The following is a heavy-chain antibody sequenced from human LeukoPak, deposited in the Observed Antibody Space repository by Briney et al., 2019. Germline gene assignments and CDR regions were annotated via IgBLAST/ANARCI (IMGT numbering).Heavy chain of an antibody. D-gene: IGHD3-3*01. J-gene: IGHJ4*02. CDR1: GFTFSSYE. Sequence: PGGSLRLSCAASGFTFSSYEMNWARQAPGKGLEWVSYISSSGSTIYYADSVKGRFTISRDNAKNSLYLQMNSLRAEDTAVYYCARDRGLRFLEWLSFDYWGQGTLVTVSS. CDR2: ISSSGSTI. CDR3: ARDRGLRFLEWLSFDY. V-gene: IGHV3-48*03.